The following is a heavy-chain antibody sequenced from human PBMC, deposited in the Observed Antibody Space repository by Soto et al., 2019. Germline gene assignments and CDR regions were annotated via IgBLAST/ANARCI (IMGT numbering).Heavy chain of an antibody. CDR2: IYYSGTS. CDR1: GGSISDDTYY. J-gene: IGHJ5*02. CDR3: ARLHCDSPNCVPLDP. V-gene: IGHV4-39*01. Sequence: QLQLQESDPGLVKPSETLSLTCTVSGGSISDDTYYWGWIRQPPGKGLEWIGSIYYSGTSSYNPSLKSRVTMSVDTSKKQLSLRLRSVTAADTAVYYCARLHCDSPNCVPLDPWGQGTLVIVCS. D-gene: IGHD2-2*01.